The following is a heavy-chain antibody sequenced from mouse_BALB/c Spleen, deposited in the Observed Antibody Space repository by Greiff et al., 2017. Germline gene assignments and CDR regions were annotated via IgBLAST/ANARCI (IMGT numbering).Heavy chain of an antibody. CDR2: ISSGSSTI. J-gene: IGHJ4*01. CDR3: AKLLRFPYAMDY. CDR1: GFTFSSFG. D-gene: IGHD1-1*01. V-gene: IGHV5-17*02. Sequence: VQLQQSGGGLVQPGGSRKLSCAASGFTFSSFGMHWVRQAPEKGLEWVAYISSGSSTIYYADTVKGRFTISRDNPKNTLFLQMTSLRSEDTAMYYCAKLLRFPYAMDYWGQGTSVTVSS.